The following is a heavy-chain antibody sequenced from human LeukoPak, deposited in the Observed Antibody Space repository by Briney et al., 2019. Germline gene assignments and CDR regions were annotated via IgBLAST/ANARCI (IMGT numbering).Heavy chain of an antibody. CDR1: GFTFSSYG. CDR3: ARVNYYGSGSYSYYYYYYMDV. J-gene: IGHJ6*03. CDR2: ISGSGGST. V-gene: IGHV3-23*01. D-gene: IGHD3-10*01. Sequence: PGGSLRLSCAASGFTFSSYGMSWVRQAPGKGLEWVSAISGSGGSTYYADSVKGRFTISRDNSKNTLYLQMNSLRAEDTAVYYCARVNYYGSGSYSYYYYYYMDVWGKGTTVTISS.